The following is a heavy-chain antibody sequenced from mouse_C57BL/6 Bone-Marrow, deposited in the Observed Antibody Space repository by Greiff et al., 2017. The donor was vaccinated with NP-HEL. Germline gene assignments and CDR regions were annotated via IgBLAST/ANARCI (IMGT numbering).Heavy chain of an antibody. CDR2: IWSGGST. V-gene: IGHV2-2*01. J-gene: IGHJ2*01. Sequence: VQLVESGPGLVQPSQSLSITCTVSGFSLTSYGVHWVRQSPGKGLEWLGVIWSGGSTDYNAAFISRLSISKDNSKSQVFFKMISLQDYDTAIYYCARNRRNSFDYRGQGTTLTVSS. CDR1: GFSLTSYG. CDR3: ARNRRNSFDY.